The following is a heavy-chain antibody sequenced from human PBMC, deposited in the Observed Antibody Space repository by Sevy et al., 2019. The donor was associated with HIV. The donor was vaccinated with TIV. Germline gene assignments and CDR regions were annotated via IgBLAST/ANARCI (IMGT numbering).Heavy chain of an antibody. CDR1: GYTFTSYD. V-gene: IGHV1-8*01. Sequence: ASVKVSCKASGYTFTSYDINWVRQATGQGLEWMGWMNPNSGNTGYPQKFQGRVTMTRNTSISTAYMELSSLRSEDTAVYYCARAPTYYYGSGKHNYYYGMDVWGQGTTVTVSS. D-gene: IGHD3-10*01. CDR3: ARAPTYYYGSGKHNYYYGMDV. CDR2: MNPNSGNT. J-gene: IGHJ6*02.